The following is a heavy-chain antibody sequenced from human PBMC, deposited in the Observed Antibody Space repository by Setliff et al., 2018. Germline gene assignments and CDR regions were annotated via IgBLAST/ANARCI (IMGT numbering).Heavy chain of an antibody. CDR3: ARDMGQPYYFES. CDR2: IYYTGST. D-gene: IGHD1-1*01. CDR1: GGSISSSSHY. Sequence: SEILSLTCTVSGGSISSSSHYWGWIRQPPGKGLEWIGSIYYTGSTYYNPSLKSRVTMSVDTSKRQFSLKLGSATAADTAVYYCARDMGQPYYFESWGLGTLVTVS. V-gene: IGHV4-39*07. J-gene: IGHJ4*02.